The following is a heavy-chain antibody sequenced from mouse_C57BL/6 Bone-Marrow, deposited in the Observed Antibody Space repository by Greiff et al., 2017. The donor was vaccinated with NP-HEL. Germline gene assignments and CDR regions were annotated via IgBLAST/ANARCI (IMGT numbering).Heavy chain of an antibody. Sequence: EVKLVESGGDLVKPGGSLKLSCAASGFTFSSYGMSWVRQTPDKRLEWVATISSGGSYTYYPDSVKGRFTISRDNAKNTLYLQMSSLKSEETAMYYCARHGMDYWGQGTSVTVSS. J-gene: IGHJ4*01. V-gene: IGHV5-6*01. CDR1: GFTFSSYG. CDR2: ISSGGSYT. CDR3: ARHGMDY.